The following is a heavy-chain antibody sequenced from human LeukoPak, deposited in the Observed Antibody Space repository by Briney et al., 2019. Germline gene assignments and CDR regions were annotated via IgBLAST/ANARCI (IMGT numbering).Heavy chain of an antibody. J-gene: IGHJ3*02. V-gene: IGHV3-48*03. CDR3: ARGPSIAARYDAFYI. Sequence: GGSLRLSCAASEFTFTSYELNWVRQAPGKGLEWVSYISSSGNTISYADSVNGRFTISRDNAKNSLYLQVISLRAEDTAVYYCARGPSIAARYDAFYIWGQGTMVTVSS. CDR2: ISSSGNTI. D-gene: IGHD6-6*01. CDR1: EFTFTSYE.